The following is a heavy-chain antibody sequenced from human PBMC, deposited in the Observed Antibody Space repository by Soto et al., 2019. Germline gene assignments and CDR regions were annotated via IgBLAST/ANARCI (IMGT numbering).Heavy chain of an antibody. CDR1: GFTFSTYG. CDR3: AKDPTYDSSGYYFYYGMDV. V-gene: IGHV3-30*18. Sequence: GGSLRLSCAASGFTFSTYGMYWVRQAPGKGLEWVGLISYDGSYKYYAESMKGRFTISRDNSKNTLYLQLNSLRAADTAVYYCAKDPTYDSSGYYFYYGMDVWGQGTTVTVSS. J-gene: IGHJ6*02. CDR2: ISYDGSYK. D-gene: IGHD3-22*01.